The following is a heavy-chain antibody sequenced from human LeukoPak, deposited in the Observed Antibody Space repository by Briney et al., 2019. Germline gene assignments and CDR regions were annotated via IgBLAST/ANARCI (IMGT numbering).Heavy chain of an antibody. J-gene: IGHJ4*02. Sequence: SQTLSLTCAISGDSVSSNSATWTWIRQSPSRGLEWLGRTYYRSKWYNDYAVSVKSRITVNPDTSRSQFSLHLNSVTPEDTAVYYCARGSSSNSWYFDYWGQGTLVTVSS. D-gene: IGHD6-13*01. CDR3: ARGSSSNSWYFDY. V-gene: IGHV6-1*01. CDR1: GDSVSSNSAT. CDR2: TYYRSKWYN.